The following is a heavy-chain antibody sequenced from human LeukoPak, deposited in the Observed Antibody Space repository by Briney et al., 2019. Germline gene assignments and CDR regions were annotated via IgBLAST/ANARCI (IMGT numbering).Heavy chain of an antibody. Sequence: GGSLRLSCAASGFTVSSNYMSWVRQAPGKGLEWVSVIYSGGGTYYADSVKGRFTISGDNSKNTLYLQMNSLRAEDTAVYYCAALMTTVTTLDYWGQGTLVTVSS. V-gene: IGHV3-53*01. D-gene: IGHD4-17*01. CDR3: AALMTTVTTLDY. J-gene: IGHJ4*02. CDR2: IYSGGGT. CDR1: GFTVSSNY.